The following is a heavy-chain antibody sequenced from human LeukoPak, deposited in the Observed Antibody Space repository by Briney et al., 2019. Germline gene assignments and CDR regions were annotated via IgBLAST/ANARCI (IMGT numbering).Heavy chain of an antibody. J-gene: IGHJ4*02. Sequence: PGGSLRLSCAASGFTFSSYTMSWVRQAPGKGLEWVSTITTSDGNTYYADSVKGRFTVSRDNSKNTLYLQMNSLRAEDTAVYYCARDQEDSSSALWGQGTLVTVSS. V-gene: IGHV3-23*01. CDR1: GFTFSSYT. D-gene: IGHD6-6*01. CDR2: ITTSDGNT. CDR3: ARDQEDSSSAL.